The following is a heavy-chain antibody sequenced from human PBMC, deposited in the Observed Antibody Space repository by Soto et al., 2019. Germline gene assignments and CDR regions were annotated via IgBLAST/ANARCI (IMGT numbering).Heavy chain of an antibody. CDR1: GGSFSGYY. CDR3: ARGDIVVVVAATTVYYYYGMDV. CDR2: INHSGST. D-gene: IGHD2-15*01. J-gene: IGHJ6*02. V-gene: IGHV4-34*01. Sequence: QVKLQQWGAGLLKPSETLSLTCAVYGGSFSGYYWSWIRQPPGKGLEWIGEINHSGSTNYNPSLKSRVTISVDTSKNQFSLKLSSVTAADTAVYYCARGDIVVVVAATTVYYYYGMDVWGQGTTVTVSS.